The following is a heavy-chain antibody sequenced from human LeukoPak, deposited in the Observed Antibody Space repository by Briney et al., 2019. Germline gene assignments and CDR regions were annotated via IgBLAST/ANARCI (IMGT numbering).Heavy chain of an antibody. V-gene: IGHV4-61*09. CDR3: AGSWNAERSFDP. D-gene: IGHD1-1*01. Sequence: SQTLSLTCTVSGASINSSPYYWTWIRQPAGKGMEWIGHIFTTGPGSYNPSLRSRVTISRDTSKNEFSLSLNSVTAADTAVYYCAGSWNAERSFDPWGQGTLVTVSS. CDR1: GASINSSPYY. CDR2: IFTTGPG. J-gene: IGHJ5*02.